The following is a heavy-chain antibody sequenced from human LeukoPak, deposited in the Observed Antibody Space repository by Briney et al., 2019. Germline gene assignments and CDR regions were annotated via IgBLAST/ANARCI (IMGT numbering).Heavy chain of an antibody. CDR2: INSDGTT. D-gene: IGHD3-10*01. J-gene: IGHJ4*02. Sequence: GGSLRLSCVASGFTFSRYGIHWVRQAPGKGLEWVSLINSDGTTYYAESVKGRFTISRDNSKNTLYLQMNSLEVEDTAVYYCARDGEWGQGTLVTVSS. V-gene: IGHV3-66*01. CDR3: ARDGE. CDR1: GFTFSRYG.